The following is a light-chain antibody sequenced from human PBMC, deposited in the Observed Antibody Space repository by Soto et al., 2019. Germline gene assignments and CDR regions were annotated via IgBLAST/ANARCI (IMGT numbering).Light chain of an antibody. J-gene: IGKJ4*01. Sequence: DIQMTQSPSTLSASVGDRVTITCRASQNINNWMAWYHQKPGEAPKLLIYDAFSLQTGVPFTFLGSGSGTEFSLTISSLQPEDFGTYYCQQYHTFPLTFGGGTKVEIK. CDR2: DAF. V-gene: IGKV1-5*01. CDR1: QNINNW. CDR3: QQYHTFPLT.